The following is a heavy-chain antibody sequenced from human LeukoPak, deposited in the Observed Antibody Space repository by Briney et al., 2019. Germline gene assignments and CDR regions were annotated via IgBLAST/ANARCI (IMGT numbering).Heavy chain of an antibody. CDR2: INPSGGST. CDR1: GYTFTSYY. CDR3: ARWQSGTTDPVYSGSYHPFDY. Sequence: ASVKVSCEASGYTFTSYYMHWVRQAPGQGLEWMGIINPSGGSTSYAQKFRGRVTMTRDTSTSTVYMELSSLRSEDTAVYYCARWQSGTTDPVYSGSYHPFDYWGQGTLVTVSS. V-gene: IGHV1-46*01. D-gene: IGHD1-26*01. J-gene: IGHJ4*02.